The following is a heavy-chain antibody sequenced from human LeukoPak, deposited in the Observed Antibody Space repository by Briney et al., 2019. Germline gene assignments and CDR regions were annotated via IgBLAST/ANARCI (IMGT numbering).Heavy chain of an antibody. CDR2: IIPNSGVT. J-gene: IGHJ4*02. Sequence: ASVKVSCKASGYTFTGNYLHWVRQAPGQGLEWMGWIIPNSGVTNYAQKFQGRVTMTRDTSTTTVYMELTRLSSDDTALYYCARDQGGFDYWGQGTLVTVSS. D-gene: IGHD2-15*01. CDR3: ARDQGGFDY. V-gene: IGHV1-2*02. CDR1: GYTFTGNY.